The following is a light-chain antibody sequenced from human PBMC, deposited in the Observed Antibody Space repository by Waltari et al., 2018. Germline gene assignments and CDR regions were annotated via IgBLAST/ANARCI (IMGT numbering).Light chain of an antibody. CDR2: DAS. V-gene: IGKV3-11*01. CDR3: QQRFALFT. J-gene: IGKJ3*01. Sequence: EIVLTQSPATLSLSPGERTTLSCRASQYVSTYLAWYQQKPGQAPRLLIYDASTRAPGIPARFSGSGSGTDFTLTISSLEPEDFAVYYCQQRFALFTFGPGTKVDIK. CDR1: QYVSTY.